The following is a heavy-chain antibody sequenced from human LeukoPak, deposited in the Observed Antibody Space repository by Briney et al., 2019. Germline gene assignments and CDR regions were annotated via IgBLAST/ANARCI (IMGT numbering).Heavy chain of an antibody. Sequence: GGSLRLSCAASGFTFSTYTMNWVRQAPGKGLEWVSSISTSSSNIYYADSVKGRFTISRDNAKNSLYLQMNSLRAEDTAVYYCARGSARVTFGDYWGQGTLVTVSS. J-gene: IGHJ4*02. CDR1: GFTFSTYT. D-gene: IGHD4-17*01. CDR2: ISTSSSNI. CDR3: ARGSARVTFGDY. V-gene: IGHV3-21*01.